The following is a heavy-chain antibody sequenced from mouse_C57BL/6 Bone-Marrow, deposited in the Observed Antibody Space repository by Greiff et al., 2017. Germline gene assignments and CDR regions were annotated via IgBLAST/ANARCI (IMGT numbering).Heavy chain of an antibody. CDR2: ISGGGGNT. CDR1: GFTFSSYT. D-gene: IGHD1-1*01. CDR3: SRQVTTVLATKYFDV. J-gene: IGHJ1*03. V-gene: IGHV5-9*01. Sequence: EVMLVESGGGLVKPGGSLKLSCAASGFTFSSYTMSWVRQTPEKRLQWVAAISGGGGNTYYSDSVKGRFTISRDNDKNILYLQMSILRSEDTALYYCSRQVTTVLATKYFDVWGTGTTVTVAS.